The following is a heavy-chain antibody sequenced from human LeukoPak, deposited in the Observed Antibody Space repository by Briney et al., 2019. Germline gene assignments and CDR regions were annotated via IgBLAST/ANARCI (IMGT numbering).Heavy chain of an antibody. J-gene: IGHJ6*02. Sequence: ASVKVSCKASGYTFTGYYMHWVRQAPGQGLEWMGWINPNSGGTNYAQKFQGRVTMTRDTSISTAYMELSRLRSEDTAVYYCAREKLVVITSPYYYYGMDVWGQGTTVTVSS. D-gene: IGHD3-22*01. CDR1: GYTFTGYY. CDR3: AREKLVVITSPYYYYGMDV. V-gene: IGHV1-2*02. CDR2: INPNSGGT.